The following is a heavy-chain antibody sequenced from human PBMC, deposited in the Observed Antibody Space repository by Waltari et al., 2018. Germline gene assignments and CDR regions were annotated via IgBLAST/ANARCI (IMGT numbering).Heavy chain of an antibody. D-gene: IGHD4-17*01. CDR2: IIPILGIA. CDR1: GGTFSSYA. CDR3: ARDTAYGGKPIDY. Sequence: QVQLVQSGAEVKKPGSSVKVSCKASGGTFSSYAISWVRQAPGQGLEWMGRIIPILGIANDSEKFKGRVTITADKSTSTAYMELSSLRSEDTAVYYCARDTAYGGKPIDYWGQGTLVTVSS. J-gene: IGHJ4*02. V-gene: IGHV1-69*09.